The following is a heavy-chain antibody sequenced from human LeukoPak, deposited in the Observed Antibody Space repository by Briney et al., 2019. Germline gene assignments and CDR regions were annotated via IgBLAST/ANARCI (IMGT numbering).Heavy chain of an antibody. J-gene: IGHJ4*02. CDR3: AKGTGGYSSGGYFDY. D-gene: IGHD6-19*01. CDR1: GFTFDDYA. Sequence: PGGSLRLSCAASGFTFDDYAMHWVRQAPGKGLEWVSGISWNSGSIGYADSVKGRFTISRDNAKNSLYLQMNSLRAEDMALYYCAKGTGGYSSGGYFDYWGQGTLVTVFS. V-gene: IGHV3-9*03. CDR2: ISWNSGSI.